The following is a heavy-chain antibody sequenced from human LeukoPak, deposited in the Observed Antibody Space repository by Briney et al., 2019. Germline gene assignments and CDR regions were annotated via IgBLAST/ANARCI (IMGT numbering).Heavy chain of an antibody. Sequence: PSETLSLTCTVSGGSISSYYWSWIRQPPGKGLEWIGYIYYSGSTNYNPSLKSRVTISVDTSKNQFSLKLSSVTAADTAVYYCARRIQKEAFDIWGQGTMVTVSS. J-gene: IGHJ3*02. CDR1: GGSISSYY. CDR2: IYYSGST. V-gene: IGHV4-59*01. CDR3: ARRIQKEAFDI.